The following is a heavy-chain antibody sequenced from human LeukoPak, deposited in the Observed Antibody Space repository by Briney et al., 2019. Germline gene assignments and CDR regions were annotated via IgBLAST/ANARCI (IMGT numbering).Heavy chain of an antibody. V-gene: IGHV3-66*01. CDR1: GFTASSNY. D-gene: IGHD5-12*01. Sequence: SGGSLRLSCAASGFTASSNYMSWVRQAPGKGLEWVSVIYSGGSTYYADSVKGRFTISRDNSKNTLYLQMNSLRAEDTAVYYCARDVVATSDAFDIWGQGTMVTVSS. J-gene: IGHJ3*02. CDR3: ARDVVATSDAFDI. CDR2: IYSGGST.